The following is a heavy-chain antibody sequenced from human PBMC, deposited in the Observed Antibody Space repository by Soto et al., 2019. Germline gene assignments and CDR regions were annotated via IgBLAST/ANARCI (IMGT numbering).Heavy chain of an antibody. V-gene: IGHV3-73*01. CDR2: IRSKANSYAT. CDR3: TRHLTTGGVGYYYGMDV. J-gene: IGHJ6*02. Sequence: PGGSLRLSCAASGFTFSGSAMHWVRQASGKGLEWVGRIRSKANSYATAYAASVKGRFTISRDDSKNTAYLQMNSLKTEDTAVYYCTRHLTTGGVGYYYGMDVWGQGTTVTVSS. CDR1: GFTFSGSA. D-gene: IGHD4-17*01.